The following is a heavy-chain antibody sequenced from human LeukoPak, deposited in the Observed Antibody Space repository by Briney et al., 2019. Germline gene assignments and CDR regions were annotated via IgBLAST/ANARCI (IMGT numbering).Heavy chain of an antibody. D-gene: IGHD4-17*01. CDR1: GGSISSGSYY. V-gene: IGHV4-61*01. J-gene: IGHJ4*02. CDR2: IYYSGST. CDR3: ARRYLNIDYGDYGIFDY. Sequence: PSETLSLTCTVSGGSISSGSYYWSWIRQPPGKGLEWIGYIYYSGSTNYNPSLKSRVTISVDTSKNQFSLKLSSVTAADTAVYYCARRYLNIDYGDYGIFDYWGQGTLVTVSS.